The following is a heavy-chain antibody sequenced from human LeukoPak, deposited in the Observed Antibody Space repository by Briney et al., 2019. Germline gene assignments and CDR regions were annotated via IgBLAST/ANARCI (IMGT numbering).Heavy chain of an antibody. CDR3: AKADRPLMITVTYFGY. CDR1: GFTFSNYA. J-gene: IGHJ4*02. CDR2: ISGSGGST. V-gene: IGHV3-23*01. Sequence: PGGSLRLSCAASGFTFSNYAMSWVRQAPGKGLEWVSVISGSGGSTYYADSVKGRFTISRDSSKNTLYLQMNSLRAEDTAVYYCAKADRPLMITVTYFGYWGQGSLVTVSS. D-gene: IGHD4-17*01.